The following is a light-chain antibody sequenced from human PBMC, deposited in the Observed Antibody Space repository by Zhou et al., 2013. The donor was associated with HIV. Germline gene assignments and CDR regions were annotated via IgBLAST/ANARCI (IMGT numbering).Light chain of an antibody. CDR3: QQSYSTSRGRWT. CDR1: QGIRND. Sequence: DIQMTQSPSSLSASVGDRVTITCRASQGIRNDLGWYQQKPGKAPKRLIYAASSLQSGVPSRFSGSGSGTEFTLTISSLQPEDFATYYCQQSYSTSRGRWTFGQGTKVEIK. CDR2: AAS. V-gene: IGKV1-17*01. J-gene: IGKJ1*01.